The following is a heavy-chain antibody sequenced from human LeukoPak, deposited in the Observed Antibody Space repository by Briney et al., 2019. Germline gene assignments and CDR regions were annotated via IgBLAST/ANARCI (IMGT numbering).Heavy chain of an antibody. Sequence: SLRLSCAASGFTFSDYYMSWFRQAPGKGREWVSYISSSGSTIYYTDSVKGRFTISRDNAKNSLYLQMNSLRAEDTALYYCARVGATDYFDYWGQGTLVTVSS. CDR1: GFTFSDYY. V-gene: IGHV3-11*01. CDR3: ARVGATDYFDY. CDR2: ISSSGSTI. J-gene: IGHJ4*02. D-gene: IGHD1-26*01.